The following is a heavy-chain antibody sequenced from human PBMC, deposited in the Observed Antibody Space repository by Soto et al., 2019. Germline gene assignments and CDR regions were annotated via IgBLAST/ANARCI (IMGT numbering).Heavy chain of an antibody. Sequence: QVQLVESGGGVVQPGRSLRLSCTASGFTFSSYDMHWVRQAPGKGLEWVAVISYDGSNEYYADSVRGRFTISRDNSKNTLYLQMNSLRAEDTAVYYCAKLTGESFWCQGTLVTVSS. CDR3: AKLTGESF. J-gene: IGHJ4*02. CDR1: GFTFSSYD. CDR2: ISYDGSNE. D-gene: IGHD1-20*01. V-gene: IGHV3-30*18.